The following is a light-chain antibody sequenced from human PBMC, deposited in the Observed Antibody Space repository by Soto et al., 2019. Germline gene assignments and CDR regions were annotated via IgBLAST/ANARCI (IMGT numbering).Light chain of an antibody. CDR2: DAS. CDR1: QTIFRW. V-gene: IGKV1-5*01. Sequence: DIQMTQSPSTLSASVGDRVTITCRASQTIFRWLAWYQQRPWKAPNLLISDASDLQSGVPSRFSGSGSGAEFTLTIGRLQPDDFATYYCQQYNSYPWTFGQGTKV. CDR3: QQYNSYPWT. J-gene: IGKJ1*01.